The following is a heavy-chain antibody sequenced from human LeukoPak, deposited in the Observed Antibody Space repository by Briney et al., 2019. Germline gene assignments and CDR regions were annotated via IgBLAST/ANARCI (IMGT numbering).Heavy chain of an antibody. D-gene: IGHD6-19*01. CDR1: GXXXXSYX. CDR2: IIPIFGTA. CDR3: AGLIAVAGTGSGY. Sequence: VXVSCKASGXXXXSYXXSWVXXAXGQGLXXMGGIIPIFGTANYAQKFRGRVTITADESTSTAYMELSSLRSEDTAVYYCAGLIAVAGTGSGYWGQGTLVTVSS. V-gene: IGHV1-69*01. J-gene: IGHJ4*02.